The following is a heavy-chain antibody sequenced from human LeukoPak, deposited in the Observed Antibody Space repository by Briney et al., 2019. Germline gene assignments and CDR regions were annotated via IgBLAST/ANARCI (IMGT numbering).Heavy chain of an antibody. V-gene: IGHV4-31*03. CDR3: ARIVVVPAAIDY. CDR1: GGSISSGGYY. CDR2: IYYSGST. J-gene: IGHJ4*02. D-gene: IGHD2-2*01. Sequence: PSETLSLTCTVSGGSISSGGYYWSWIRQHPGKGLEWIGYIYYSGSTYYNPSLKSRVTISVDTSKNQFSLKLSSVTAADTAVYYCARIVVVPAAIDYWGQGTLVTVSS.